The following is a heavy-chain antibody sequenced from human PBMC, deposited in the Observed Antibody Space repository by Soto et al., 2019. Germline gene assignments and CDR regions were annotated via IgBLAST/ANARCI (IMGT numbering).Heavy chain of an antibody. Sequence: EVQLLESGGGLVQPGGSLRLSCAASGFTFSSYAMNWVRQAQGKGLEWVSTISGGGNSPYYADSVEGRFTISRDNSKNTLYLQMNSMRAEDTAVYYCAKGGLEGYYDWGQGTLVTVSS. V-gene: IGHV3-23*01. J-gene: IGHJ4*02. D-gene: IGHD3-22*01. CDR3: AKGGLEGYYD. CDR1: GFTFSSYA. CDR2: ISGGGNSP.